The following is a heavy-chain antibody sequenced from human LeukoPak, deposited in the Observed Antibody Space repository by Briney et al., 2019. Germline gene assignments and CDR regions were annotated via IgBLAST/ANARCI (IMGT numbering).Heavy chain of an antibody. D-gene: IGHD2-2*01. Sequence: SVKVSCKASGGTFSSYAISWGRQAPGQGLEWMGRIIPILGIANYAQKFQGRVTITADKSTSTAYMELSSLRSEDTAVYYCAREFCSSTSCYDPGAFDIWGQGTMVTVSS. CDR2: IIPILGIA. J-gene: IGHJ3*02. CDR1: GGTFSSYA. V-gene: IGHV1-69*04. CDR3: AREFCSSTSCYDPGAFDI.